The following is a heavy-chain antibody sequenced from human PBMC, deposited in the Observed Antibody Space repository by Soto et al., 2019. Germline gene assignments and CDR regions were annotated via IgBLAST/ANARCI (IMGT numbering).Heavy chain of an antibody. CDR1: GFTFSDYY. J-gene: IGHJ4*02. CDR3: ARLKHYYDSSGYYYTAPVDY. V-gene: IGHV3-11*06. CDR2: ISSSSSYT. D-gene: IGHD3-22*01. Sequence: PGGSLRLSCAASGFTFSDYYMSWIRQAPGKGLEWVSYISSSSSYTNYADSEKGRFTISRDNAKNSLYLQMNSLRAEDTAVYYCARLKHYYDSSGYYYTAPVDYWGQGTLVTVSS.